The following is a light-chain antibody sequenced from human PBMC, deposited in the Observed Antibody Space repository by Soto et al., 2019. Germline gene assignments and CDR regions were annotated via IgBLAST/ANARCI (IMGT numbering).Light chain of an antibody. CDR3: QQSDRTPWT. CDR2: GAS. V-gene: IGKV1-39*01. Sequence: DIEMTQSPSSLSASVGDRVTITCRASQSISSYLNWYQQKPGKVPNLLIYGASRLQSGVPSRFSGSGSGTDFTLTISSLQPEDFATYYCQQSDRTPWTFGQGTKVEIK. CDR1: QSISSY. J-gene: IGKJ1*01.